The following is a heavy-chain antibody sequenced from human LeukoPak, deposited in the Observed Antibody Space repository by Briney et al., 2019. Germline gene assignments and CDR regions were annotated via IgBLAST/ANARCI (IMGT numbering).Heavy chain of an antibody. D-gene: IGHD3-16*02. Sequence: GALRLSCAASGFTFSSYAMSWVRQAPGKWLEWVSAISGSGGSTYYADSVKGRFTISRDNSKNTLYLQMNSLRAEDTAVYYCAKDTVGGLSVEAFDIWGQGTMVTVSS. CDR1: GFTFSSYA. CDR2: ISGSGGST. CDR3: AKDTVGGLSVEAFDI. J-gene: IGHJ3*02. V-gene: IGHV3-23*01.